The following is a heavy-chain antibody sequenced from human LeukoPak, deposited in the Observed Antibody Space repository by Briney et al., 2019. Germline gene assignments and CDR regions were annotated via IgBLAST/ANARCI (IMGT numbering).Heavy chain of an antibody. J-gene: IGHJ4*02. CDR2: IYYSGST. Sequence: SETLSLTCTVSGGSIRSYYWSWIRQSPGKGLEWIGYIYYSGSTNYNPSLKSRVTISVDTSKNQFSLKLGSVTAADTAVYYCARDILTGYYPDYWGQGTLVTVSP. CDR1: GGSIRSYY. V-gene: IGHV4-59*12. D-gene: IGHD3-9*01. CDR3: ARDILTGYYPDY.